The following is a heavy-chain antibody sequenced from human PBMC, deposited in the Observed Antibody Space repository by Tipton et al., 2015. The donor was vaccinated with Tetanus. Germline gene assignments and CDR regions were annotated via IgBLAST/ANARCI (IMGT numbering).Heavy chain of an antibody. J-gene: IGHJ5*02. CDR2: TYYTGST. CDR1: GGSISSYY. D-gene: IGHD3-3*01. V-gene: IGHV4-59*01. CDR3: AREESFWSGFLT. Sequence: TLSLTCTVSGGSISSYYWSWIRQPPGKGLEWIGYTYYTGSTSYNPSLESRVTISADTPKNQFSLKLSSVTAADTAVYYCAREESFWSGFLTWGQGALVTVSS.